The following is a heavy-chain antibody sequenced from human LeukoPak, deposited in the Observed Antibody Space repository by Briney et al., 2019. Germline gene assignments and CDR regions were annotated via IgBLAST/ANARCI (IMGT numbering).Heavy chain of an antibody. CDR2: IYYSGST. Sequence: PSETLSLTCTVSGGSISSSSYYWGWIRQPPGKGLEGIGSIYYSGSTYYNPSLKSRVTISVDTSKNQFSLKLSSVTAADTAVYYCARHLNYCSGGSCYPYYFDYWGQGTLVTVSS. CDR3: ARHLNYCSGGSCYPYYFDY. J-gene: IGHJ4*02. CDR1: GGSISSSSYY. V-gene: IGHV4-39*01. D-gene: IGHD2-15*01.